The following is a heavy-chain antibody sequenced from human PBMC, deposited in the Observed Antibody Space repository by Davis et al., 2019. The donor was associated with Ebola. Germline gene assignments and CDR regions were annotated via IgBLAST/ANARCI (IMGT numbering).Heavy chain of an antibody. V-gene: IGHV3-23*01. CDR1: GFALRTSA. Sequence: GGSLRLSCAASGFALRTSAMNWVRQAPGKGLEWVSAISGSGGSTYYADSVKGRFTISRDNSKNTLYLQMNSLRAEDTAVYYCAKDRYSGSYFGFGYWGQGTLVTVSS. J-gene: IGHJ4*02. CDR3: AKDRYSGSYFGFGY. CDR2: ISGSGGST. D-gene: IGHD1-26*01.